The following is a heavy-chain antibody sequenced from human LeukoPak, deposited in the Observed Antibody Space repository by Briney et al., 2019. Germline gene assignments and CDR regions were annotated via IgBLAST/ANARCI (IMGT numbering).Heavy chain of an antibody. CDR1: GFTFSSYA. Sequence: PGGSLRLSCTASGFTFSSYAMSWVRQAPGKGLEWVSAISGSGSNTYYADSVKGRFTISRDNSKNTLYLQMNSLRAEDTAVYYCAKDKGAVTGTFDYWGQGTLVTVSS. D-gene: IGHD1-14*01. CDR2: ISGSGSNT. V-gene: IGHV3-23*01. CDR3: AKDKGAVTGTFDY. J-gene: IGHJ4*02.